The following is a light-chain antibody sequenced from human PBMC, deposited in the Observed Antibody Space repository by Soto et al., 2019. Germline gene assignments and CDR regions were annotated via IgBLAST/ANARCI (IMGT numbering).Light chain of an antibody. CDR3: QQYRA. CDR2: GTS. CDR1: QSVSSSY. J-gene: IGKJ1*01. Sequence: EIVLTQSPGTLSLSPGERATLSCRASQSVSSSYLAWYQQKPGQAPRFLIYGTSSRATGIPDRFSGSGSGTDFSLTISRLEPEDFAVYYCQQYRAFGQGTKVDI. V-gene: IGKV3-20*01.